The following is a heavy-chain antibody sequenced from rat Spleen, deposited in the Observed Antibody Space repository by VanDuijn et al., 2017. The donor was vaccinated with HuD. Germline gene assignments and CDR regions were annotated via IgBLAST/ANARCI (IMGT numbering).Heavy chain of an antibody. CDR2: INYDGSST. CDR1: GFTFSNYG. J-gene: IGHJ2*01. Sequence: EVQLVESGGGLVQPGRSLKLSCAVSGFTFSNYGMAWVRQAPTKGLEWVATINYDGSSTYYRDSVKGRFTISRDNAKSTLYLQMDSLRSEDTATYYCARSSLGFDYWGQGVMVTVSS. CDR3: ARSSLGFDY. V-gene: IGHV5-29*01.